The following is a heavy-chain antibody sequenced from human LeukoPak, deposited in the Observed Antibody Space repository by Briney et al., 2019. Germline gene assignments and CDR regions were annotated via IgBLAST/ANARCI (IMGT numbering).Heavy chain of an antibody. D-gene: IGHD1-14*01. CDR2: MNPNNGNT. J-gene: IGHJ5*02. V-gene: IGHV1-8*01. CDR3: VRDAEGAGISVNFWFDP. CDR1: GFTFTRYD. Sequence: ASVKVSCTASGFTFTRYDINLVRQASGQGLEWMGWMNPNNGNTGYAQKFQGRVTMTRDTYTSTAYMELRGLRPEDTAVYYCVRDAEGAGISVNFWFDPWGQGTLVTVSS.